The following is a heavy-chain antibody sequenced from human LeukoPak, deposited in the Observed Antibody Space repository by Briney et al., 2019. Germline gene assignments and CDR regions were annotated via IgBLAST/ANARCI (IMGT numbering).Heavy chain of an antibody. Sequence: ASVKVSCKASGYTFTNFGISWVRQATGQGLEWMGWMGPNSGNTGYAQKFQGRVTMTRNTSISTAYMELSSLRSEDTAVYYCARAGNIVATTIDYWGQGTLVTVSS. J-gene: IGHJ4*02. CDR3: ARAGNIVATTIDY. V-gene: IGHV1-8*02. D-gene: IGHD5-12*01. CDR2: MGPNSGNT. CDR1: GYTFTNFG.